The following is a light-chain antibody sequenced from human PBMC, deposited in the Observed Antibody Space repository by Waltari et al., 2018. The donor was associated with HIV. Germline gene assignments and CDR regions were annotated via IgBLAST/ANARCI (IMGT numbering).Light chain of an antibody. J-gene: IGLJ3*02. V-gene: IGLV3-25*03. CDR2: KDS. CDR3: QSADSSGTYMV. Sequence: SYELTQPPSVSVPPGQTARVTGPGDAFPKQYAYGYQQKPGQAPVLVIYKDSERPSGIPERFSGASSGTTVTLTISGVQAEDEADYYCQSADSSGTYMVFGGGTKLTVL. CDR1: AFPKQY.